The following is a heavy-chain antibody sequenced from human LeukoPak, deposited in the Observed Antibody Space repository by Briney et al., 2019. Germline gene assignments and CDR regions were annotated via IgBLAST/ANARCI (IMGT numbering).Heavy chain of an antibody. J-gene: IGHJ6*02. D-gene: IGHD3-10*01. V-gene: IGHV3-48*01. CDR1: GFTFSSYC. Sequence: GGSLRLSCAASGFTFSSYCINWVRQAPGKGLEWVSYISSSSSTIYYADSVKGRFTISRDNAKNSLYLQMNSLRAEDTAVYYCAGGAVRGVIKTYYYGMDVWGQGTTVTVSS. CDR3: AGGAVRGVIKTYYYGMDV. CDR2: ISSSSSTI.